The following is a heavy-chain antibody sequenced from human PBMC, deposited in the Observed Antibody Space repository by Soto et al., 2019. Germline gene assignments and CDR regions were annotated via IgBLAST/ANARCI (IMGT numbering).Heavy chain of an antibody. V-gene: IGHV3-21*01. CDR2: ISSSSSYI. D-gene: IGHD2-15*01. CDR3: ARVIRYCRGGSCYGYYGMDV. Sequence: GGSLRHSCAASGFTFSSYSMNWVRQAPGKGLEWVSSISSSSSYIYYADSVKGRFTISRDNAKNSLYLQMNSLRAEDTAVYYCARVIRYCRGGSCYGYYGMDVWGQGTTVTVSS. J-gene: IGHJ6*02. CDR1: GFTFSSYS.